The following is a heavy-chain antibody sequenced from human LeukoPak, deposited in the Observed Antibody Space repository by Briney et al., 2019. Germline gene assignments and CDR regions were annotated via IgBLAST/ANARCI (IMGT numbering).Heavy chain of an antibody. CDR1: GGSISSYY. V-gene: IGHV4-4*07. CDR3: ARGTLYSGWSYYFDY. J-gene: IGHJ4*02. CDR2: IYTSGST. Sequence: SETLSPTCTVSGGSISSYYWSWIRQPAGKGLEWIGRIYTSGSTNYNPSLKSRVTMSVDTSKNQFSLKLSSVTAADTAMYYCARGTLYSGWSYYFDYWGQGSQVTVSS. D-gene: IGHD6-19*01.